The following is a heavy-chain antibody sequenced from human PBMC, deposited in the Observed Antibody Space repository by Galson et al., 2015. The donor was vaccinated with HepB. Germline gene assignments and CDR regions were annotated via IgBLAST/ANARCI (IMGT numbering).Heavy chain of an antibody. J-gene: IGHJ5*02. CDR2: INHSGST. CDR1: GGSFSGYY. V-gene: IGHV4-34*01. CDR3: ARGARGYCSGGTCYRVRGNNWFDP. D-gene: IGHD2-15*01. Sequence: ETLSLTCAVYGGSFSGYYWSWIRQPPGKGLEWIGEINHSGSTNYNPSLKSRVTIPVDTSKNQFSLKLSSVTAADTAFYYCARGARGYCSGGTCYRVRGNNWFDPWGQGTLVTVSS.